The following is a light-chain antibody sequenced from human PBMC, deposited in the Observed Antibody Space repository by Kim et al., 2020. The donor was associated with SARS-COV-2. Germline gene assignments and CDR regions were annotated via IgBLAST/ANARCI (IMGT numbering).Light chain of an antibody. J-gene: IGKJ1*01. Sequence: EIVLTQSPGTLSLSPGERATLSCRASQSISRTYLAWYQQRPGQAPRLLIYDASRTATGIPDRFSGSGSGTEFTLTISRLEPEDSALYYCQQYGSSPWTFGQGTKVDIK. CDR1: QSISRTY. CDR2: DAS. V-gene: IGKV3-20*01. CDR3: QQYGSSPWT.